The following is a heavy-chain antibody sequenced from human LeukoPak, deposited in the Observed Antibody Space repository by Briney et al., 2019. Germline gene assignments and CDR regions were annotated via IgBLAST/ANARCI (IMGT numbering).Heavy chain of an antibody. CDR3: ARGGGPYCGGDCYSSGDY. Sequence: GGSLRLSCAASGFTFSSYAMHWVRQAPGKGLEWVAVISYDGSNKYYADSVKGRFTISRDNSKNTLYLQMNSLRSEDTAVYYCARGGGPYCGGDCYSSGDYWGQGTLVTVSS. CDR1: GFTFSSYA. J-gene: IGHJ4*02. CDR2: ISYDGSNK. D-gene: IGHD2-21*02. V-gene: IGHV3-30*04.